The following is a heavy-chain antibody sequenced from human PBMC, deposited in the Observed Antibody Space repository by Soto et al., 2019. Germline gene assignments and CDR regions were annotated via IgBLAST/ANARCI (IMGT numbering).Heavy chain of an antibody. J-gene: IGHJ6*02. V-gene: IGHV1-18*01. Sequence: QVQLVQSGGEVKKPGASVKVSCKASGYTFTTSGVSWVRQAPGQGLEWMGWVSGYNGNTKYVENFQDRVTMTTDTSTSTAYLELRSLRTDDTAVYYCARAGELPYYSYGMDVWGQGTTVIVSS. D-gene: IGHD1-7*01. CDR2: VSGYNGNT. CDR1: GYTFTTSG. CDR3: ARAGELPYYSYGMDV.